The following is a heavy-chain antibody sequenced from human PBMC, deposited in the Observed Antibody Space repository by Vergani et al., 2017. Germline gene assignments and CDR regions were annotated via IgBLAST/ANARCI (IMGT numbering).Heavy chain of an antibody. CDR1: GFTFSSYA. J-gene: IGHJ4*02. CDR2: VSGSGSST. V-gene: IGHV3-23*01. D-gene: IGHD6-13*01. Sequence: EVQLLESGGDLVQPGGSLRLSCAASGFTFSSYAMSWVRQAPGKGLEWVSAVSGSGSSTYYADSVKGRFTISRDNSKNTLYLQMNSLRAEDTAIYYCAKDRRLVAAAGSSDWGQGALVTVSS. CDR3: AKDRRLVAAAGSSD.